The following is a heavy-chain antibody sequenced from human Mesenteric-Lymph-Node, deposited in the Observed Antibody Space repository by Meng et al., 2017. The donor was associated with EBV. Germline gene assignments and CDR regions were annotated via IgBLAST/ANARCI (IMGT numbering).Heavy chain of an antibody. D-gene: IGHD5-12*01. CDR3: ARGRYGGYKLRDFDY. CDR1: GYTFSSYD. V-gene: IGHV1-8*01. J-gene: IGHJ4*01. CDR2: MNPNSGNA. Sequence: QVQLVQSGAEVKKPGASVKVSCKASGYTFSSYDVNWVGQATGQGLEWMGWMNPNSGNAGYAQKFQGRVTMTKNTSMSTAYMELSSLRSEDTAVYYCARGRYGGYKLRDFDYWGHGTLVTVSS.